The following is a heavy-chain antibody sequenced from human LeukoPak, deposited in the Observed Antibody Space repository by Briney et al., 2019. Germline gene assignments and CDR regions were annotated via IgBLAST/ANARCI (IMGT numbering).Heavy chain of an antibody. Sequence: SETLSLTCTVSGGSISSYYWSWIRQPPGKGLEWIGYIYYSGSTNYNPSLKSRVTISVDTSKNQFSLKLSSVTAADTAVYYCARGDDYYDSSGPAGYFDLWGRGTLVTVSS. CDR2: IYYSGST. J-gene: IGHJ2*01. V-gene: IGHV4-59*01. CDR1: GGSISSYY. CDR3: ARGDDYYDSSGPAGYFDL. D-gene: IGHD3-22*01.